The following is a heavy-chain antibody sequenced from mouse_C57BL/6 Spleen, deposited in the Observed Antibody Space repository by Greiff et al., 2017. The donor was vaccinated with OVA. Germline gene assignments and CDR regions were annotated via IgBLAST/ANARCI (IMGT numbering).Heavy chain of an antibody. CDR1: GYTFTSYR. V-gene: IGHV1-64*01. J-gene: IGHJ4*01. Sequence: QVQLQQPGAELVKPGASVKLSCKASGYTFTSYRMHWVKQRPGQGLEWIGMIHPNSGSTNYNEKFKSKATLTVDKSSSTAYRQLSSLTSEDSAVYYCARCGQLRPYYYAMDYWGQGTSVTVSS. CDR3: ARCGQLRPYYYAMDY. CDR2: IHPNSGST. D-gene: IGHD3-2*02.